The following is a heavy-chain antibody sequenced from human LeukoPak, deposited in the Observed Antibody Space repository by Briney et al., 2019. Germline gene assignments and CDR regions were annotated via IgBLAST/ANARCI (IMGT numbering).Heavy chain of an antibody. CDR2: IYHSGSY. V-gene: IGHV4-39*01. CDR3: ARHSSYYGNFDY. D-gene: IGHD3-10*01. J-gene: IGHJ4*02. CDR1: GGSISSSSYY. Sequence: SETLSLTCTVSGGSISSSSYYWGWIRPPPGKGLEWIGCIYHSGSYYYNPSLKSRITISVDTSKNQFSLKLSSVTAAAAAVYYCARHSSYYGNFDYWGQGTLVTVSS.